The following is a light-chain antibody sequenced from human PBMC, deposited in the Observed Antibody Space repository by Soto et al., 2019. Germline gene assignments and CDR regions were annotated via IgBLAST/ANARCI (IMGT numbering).Light chain of an antibody. CDR1: QIISSW. Sequence: DIQMTQSPSTLSASVGDRVTITCRASQIISSWLAWYQQKPGKAPNLLIYDASTLESGVPSRFSGSESGTEFTLTISSLQPGDFATYYCQQYHSFPFTFGPGTKMDMK. CDR3: QQYHSFPFT. CDR2: DAS. V-gene: IGKV1-5*01. J-gene: IGKJ3*01.